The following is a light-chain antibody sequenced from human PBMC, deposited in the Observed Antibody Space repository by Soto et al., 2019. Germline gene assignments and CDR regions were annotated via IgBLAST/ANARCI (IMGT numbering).Light chain of an antibody. V-gene: IGKV3-15*01. CDR2: GAS. J-gene: IGKJ2*01. CDR3: QQYNNWPPHT. Sequence: EIVMTQSPATLSVSPGERATLSCRASQSVSSNLAWYQHKSGQAPRLLIYGASTRATGIPARFSGSGSGTEFTLTISSLQSEDFAVYYCQQYNNWPPHTFGQGTKLEIK. CDR1: QSVSSN.